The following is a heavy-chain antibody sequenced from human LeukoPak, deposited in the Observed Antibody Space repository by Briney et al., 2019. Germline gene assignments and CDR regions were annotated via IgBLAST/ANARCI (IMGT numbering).Heavy chain of an antibody. CDR2: IYYSGST. CDR3: AKFRSSGPIAVAGYDFDY. Sequence: SETLSLTCTVSGGSISSSSYYWGWIRKPPGKGLEWIGSIYYSGSTYYNPSLKSRVTISVDTSKNQFSLKLSSVTAADTAVYYCAKFRSSGPIAVAGYDFDYWGQGTLVTVSS. CDR1: GGSISSSSYY. V-gene: IGHV4-39*07. J-gene: IGHJ4*02. D-gene: IGHD6-19*01.